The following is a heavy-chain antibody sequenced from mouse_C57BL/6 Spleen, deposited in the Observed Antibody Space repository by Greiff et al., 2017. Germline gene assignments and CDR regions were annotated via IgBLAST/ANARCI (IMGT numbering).Heavy chain of an antibody. V-gene: IGHV1-76*01. Sequence: QVQLKQSGAELVRPGASVKLSCKASGYTFTDYYINWVKQRPGQGLEWITRIYPGSGNTYYNEKFKGKATLTAEKSSSTAYMQLSSLTSEDSAVYFCARQCYGSSYPYYAMDYWGQGTSVTVSS. CDR2: IYPGSGNT. D-gene: IGHD1-1*01. CDR1: GYTFTDYY. J-gene: IGHJ4*01. CDR3: ARQCYGSSYPYYAMDY.